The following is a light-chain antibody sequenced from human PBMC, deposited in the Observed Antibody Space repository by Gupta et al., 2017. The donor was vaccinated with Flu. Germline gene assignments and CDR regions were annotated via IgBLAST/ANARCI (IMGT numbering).Light chain of an antibody. CDR1: QSVTSSY. Sequence: TLPLSPGERAALSCRASQSVTSSYLAWYQQKPGQAPRLLIYGASSRAAGIPDRFSGSGSGTDFTLTISRLEPEDFAVYYCQQYGTSPALTFGGGTKVEIK. CDR3: QQYGTSPALT. J-gene: IGKJ4*01. CDR2: GAS. V-gene: IGKV3-20*01.